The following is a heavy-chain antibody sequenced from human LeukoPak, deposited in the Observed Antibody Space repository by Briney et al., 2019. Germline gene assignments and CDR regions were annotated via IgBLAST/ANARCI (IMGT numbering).Heavy chain of an antibody. CDR3: ARRRIDSGYDYYFDY. CDR1: GYSFTSYW. J-gene: IGHJ4*02. CDR2: IYPGDSDT. V-gene: IGHV5-51*01. D-gene: IGHD5-12*01. Sequence: GEALKISCQGSGYSFTSYWIGWVRQMPGKGLEWMGIIYPGDSDTRYSPSFQGQVTISADKSISTAYLQWSSLKASDTAMYYCARRRIDSGYDYYFDYWGQGTLVTVSS.